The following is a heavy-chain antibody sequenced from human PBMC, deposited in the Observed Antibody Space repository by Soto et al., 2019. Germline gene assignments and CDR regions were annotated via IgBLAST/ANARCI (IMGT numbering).Heavy chain of an antibody. J-gene: IGHJ4*02. CDR2: IKSNTDGGTT. CDR3: TTGLATAVYYFVY. CDR1: GFTFHNAW. V-gene: IGHV3-15*01. D-gene: IGHD6-13*01. Sequence: GGSLRLSCAASGFTFHNAWMSWVRQAPGKGLEWLGRIKSNTDGGTTDYAAPVKDRFTISRDDSTNTLYLDINSLKSEDTAVYYCTTGLATAVYYFVYWGQGTLVTVSS.